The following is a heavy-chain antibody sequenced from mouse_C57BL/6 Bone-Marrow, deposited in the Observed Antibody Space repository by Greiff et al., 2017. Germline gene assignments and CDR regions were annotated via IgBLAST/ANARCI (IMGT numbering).Heavy chain of an antibody. J-gene: IGHJ3*01. Sequence: EVQLQESGPGLVKPSQSLSLTCSVTGYSITSGYYWNWIRQFPGNKLEWMGYISYDGSTNYNPSLKNRISFTRDPSKNQFFLKLNSVTTEDSATYDCASPGSSLFADWGQGTLVTVSA. D-gene: IGHD1-1*01. CDR2: ISYDGST. V-gene: IGHV3-6*01. CDR3: ASPGSSLFAD. CDR1: GYSITSGYY.